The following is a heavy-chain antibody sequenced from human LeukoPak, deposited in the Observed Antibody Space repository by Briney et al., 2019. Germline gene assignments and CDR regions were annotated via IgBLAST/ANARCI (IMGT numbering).Heavy chain of an antibody. Sequence: ASVKVSCKASGYRFISYGISWVRQAPGQRLEWMGWVSGYNGKTNYAQNFQGRVTMTTDTSTNTAFMELRSLRSDDTALYYCARDFYESNGNWYGVFDIWGQGTMVTVSS. J-gene: IGHJ3*02. CDR2: VSGYNGKT. V-gene: IGHV1-18*01. D-gene: IGHD3-22*01. CDR3: ARDFYESNGNWYGVFDI. CDR1: GYRFISYG.